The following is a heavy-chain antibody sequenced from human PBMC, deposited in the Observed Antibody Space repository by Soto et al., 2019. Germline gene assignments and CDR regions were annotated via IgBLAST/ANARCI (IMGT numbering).Heavy chain of an antibody. V-gene: IGHV3-23*01. Sequence: GGSLRLSCAASGFTFSSYAMSWVRQAPGKGLEWVSAISGSGGSTYYADSVKGRFTIPRDNSKNTLYLQMNSLRAEDTAVYYCAKTMTVIWYNWFDPWGQGTLVTVSS. CDR1: GFTFSSYA. J-gene: IGHJ5*02. D-gene: IGHD2-21*01. CDR2: ISGSGGST. CDR3: AKTMTVIWYNWFDP.